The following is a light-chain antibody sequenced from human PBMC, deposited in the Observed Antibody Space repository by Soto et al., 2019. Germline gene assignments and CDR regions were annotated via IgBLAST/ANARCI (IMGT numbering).Light chain of an antibody. CDR3: QRYGRSLLT. CDR2: DAS. V-gene: IGKV3-20*01. J-gene: IGKJ4*01. Sequence: EIVLTQSPGTLSLSPGERATLSCRASETVGNYLAWYQQKPGQAPRLVIFDASNRASGIPDRFSGRGSGTDFTLTISRLEVEDFAVYYCQRYGRSLLTFGGGTKVEIK. CDR1: ETVGNY.